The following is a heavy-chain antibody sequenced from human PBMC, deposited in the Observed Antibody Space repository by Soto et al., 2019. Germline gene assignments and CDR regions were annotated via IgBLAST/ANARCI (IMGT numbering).Heavy chain of an antibody. CDR2: IIPISGTT. V-gene: IGHV1-69*13. CDR3: ARVRCFNGLCHTADYGMDV. CDR1: GDVFRSYG. Sequence: SVKVSCKASGDVFRSYGINWVRQAPGQGLEWMGGIIPISGTTDYAQKFQGRVAITADESTDTVYMELSRLRSEDTAVYFCARVRCFNGLCHTADYGMDVWGQGTTVTVSS. D-gene: IGHD2-8*01. J-gene: IGHJ6*02.